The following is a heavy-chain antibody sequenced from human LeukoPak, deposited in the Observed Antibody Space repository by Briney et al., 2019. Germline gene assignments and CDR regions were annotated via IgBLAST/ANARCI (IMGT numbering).Heavy chain of an antibody. D-gene: IGHD5-24*01. V-gene: IGHV3-33*01. CDR2: IWSDGSTK. CDR3: ARDLKMKYCDF. J-gene: IGHJ4*02. Sequence: GGSLRLSCAASGFTFTHHAIHWVRQAPGKGLEWVTQIWSDGSTKYYADSMQGRFTSSRENSRNTVYLQMNSLRAEDTAVYYCARDLKMKYCDFWGQGTLVTVSS. CDR1: GFTFTHHA.